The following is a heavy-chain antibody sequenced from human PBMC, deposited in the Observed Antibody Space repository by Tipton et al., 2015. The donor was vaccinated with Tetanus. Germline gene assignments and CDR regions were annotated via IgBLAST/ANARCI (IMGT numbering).Heavy chain of an antibody. CDR1: GFTVSSNY. CDR3: ARDRDGDYAAFDY. V-gene: IGHV3-66*01. CDR2: IFSGGST. Sequence: QLVQSGGGLVQPGGSLRLSCAASGFTVSSNYMNWVRQAPGKGLEWVSVIFSGGSTYYADSVKVRFTISRDNSKNTLFLQMNSLRAEDTAMYYCARDRDGDYAAFDYWGQGTLVTVSS. D-gene: IGHD4-17*01. J-gene: IGHJ4*02.